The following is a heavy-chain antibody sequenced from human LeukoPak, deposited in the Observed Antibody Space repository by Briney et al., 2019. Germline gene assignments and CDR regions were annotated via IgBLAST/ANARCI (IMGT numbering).Heavy chain of an antibody. V-gene: IGHV3-30*09. D-gene: IGHD3-22*01. CDR2: ISYDGSNK. CDR3: ARQGDYYDSSGYYYWFDP. Sequence: GGSLRLSCAASGFTFSSYAMHWVRQAPGKGLEWVAVISYDGSNKYYADSVKGRFAISRDNSKNTLYLQMNSLRAEDTAVYYCARQGDYYDSSGYYYWFDPWGQGTLVTVSS. J-gene: IGHJ5*02. CDR1: GFTFSSYA.